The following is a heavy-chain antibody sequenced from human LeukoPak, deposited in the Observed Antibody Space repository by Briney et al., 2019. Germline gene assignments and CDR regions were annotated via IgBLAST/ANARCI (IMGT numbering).Heavy chain of an antibody. CDR1: GYTFTSYD. D-gene: IGHD3-9*01. CDR2: MNPNSGNT. CDR3: ARALQGPYYDILTGLRSPYYFDY. V-gene: IGHV1-8*01. J-gene: IGHJ4*02. Sequence: GASVKVSCKASGYTFTSYDINWVRQATGQGLEWMGWMNPNSGNTGYAQKFQGRVTMTRNTSISTAYMELSSLRSEDTAVYYCARALQGPYYDILTGLRSPYYFDYWGQGTLVTVSS.